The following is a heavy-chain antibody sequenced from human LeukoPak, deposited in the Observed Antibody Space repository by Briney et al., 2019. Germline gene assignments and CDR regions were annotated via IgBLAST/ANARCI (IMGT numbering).Heavy chain of an antibody. CDR1: GGSISSYY. D-gene: IGHD6-19*01. V-gene: IGHV4-59*08. Sequence: SETLSLTCTVSGGSISSYYRSWIRQPPGKGLEWIGYIYYSGSTNYNPSLKSRVTISVDTSKNQFSLKLSSVTAADTAVYYCARLDSSGWYQTHYFDYWGQGTLVTVSS. J-gene: IGHJ4*02. CDR2: IYYSGST. CDR3: ARLDSSGWYQTHYFDY.